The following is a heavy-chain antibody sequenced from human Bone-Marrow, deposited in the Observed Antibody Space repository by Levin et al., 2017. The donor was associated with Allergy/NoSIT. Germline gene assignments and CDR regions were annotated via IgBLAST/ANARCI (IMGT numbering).Heavy chain of an antibody. CDR3: AKDTYSGSYFHYFDY. Sequence: PGGSLRLSCVASGFTFSSYGIHWVRQAPDKGLEWVAVISYDGSTKYYADSVKGRFTISRDNSKNTLYLQMNSLRGEDTAVYYCAKDTYSGSYFHYFDYWGQGTQVTVSS. V-gene: IGHV3-30*18. J-gene: IGHJ4*02. D-gene: IGHD1-26*01. CDR2: ISYDGSTK. CDR1: GFTFSSYG.